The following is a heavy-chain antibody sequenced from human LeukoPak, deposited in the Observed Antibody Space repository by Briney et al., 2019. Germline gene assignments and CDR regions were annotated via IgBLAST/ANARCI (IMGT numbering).Heavy chain of an antibody. V-gene: IGHV1-24*01. D-gene: IGHD1-26*01. CDR3: AAGGPWDLLTY. Sequence: ASVKVSCKVSGDTLTELSTHWVRQAPGKGLEWMGGFDPEDGQAIYAQKFQGRVTMTEVTSTDTAYMEMNSLRSEDTAVYYCAAGGPWDLLTYWGQGTLVTVSS. CDR2: FDPEDGQA. J-gene: IGHJ4*02. CDR1: GDTLTELS.